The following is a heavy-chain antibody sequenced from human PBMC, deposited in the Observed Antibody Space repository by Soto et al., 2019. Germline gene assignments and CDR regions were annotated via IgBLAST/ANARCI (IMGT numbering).Heavy chain of an antibody. CDR1: GFSFDVRS. Sequence: GGSLRLSCEASGFSFDVRSMNWVRQVPGRGLEWVGSITSHRVYIWYADSVRGRFTISRDNAKNSVYLQLSGLRDDDTAVYYCARGVYYDESGHYLRLVFDYWGQGALVTVSS. CDR2: ITSHRVYI. V-gene: IGHV3-21*01. CDR3: ARGVYYDESGHYLRLVFDY. J-gene: IGHJ4*02. D-gene: IGHD3-22*01.